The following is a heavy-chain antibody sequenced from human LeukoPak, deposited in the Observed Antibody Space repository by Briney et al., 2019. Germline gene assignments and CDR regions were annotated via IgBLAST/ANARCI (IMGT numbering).Heavy chain of an antibody. Sequence: ASVKVSCTASGYTFTSYYMHWVRQAPGQGLEWMGIINPGGRSTTYAQKFQGRVTLTRDTSTSTVYMELSSLRSEDTAVYYCARDGGGVSAPGGYWGQGTLVTVSS. CDR2: INPGGRST. J-gene: IGHJ4*02. D-gene: IGHD3-16*01. CDR3: ARDGGGVSAPGGY. V-gene: IGHV1-46*01. CDR1: GYTFTSYY.